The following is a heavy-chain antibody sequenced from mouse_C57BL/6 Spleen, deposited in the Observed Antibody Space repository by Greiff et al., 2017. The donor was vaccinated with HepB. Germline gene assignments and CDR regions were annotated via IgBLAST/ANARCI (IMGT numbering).Heavy chain of an antibody. CDR2: INYDGSST. CDR1: GFTFSDYY. J-gene: IGHJ4*01. V-gene: IGHV5-16*01. D-gene: IGHD2-2*01. CDR3: ARDSPYGNDAMDY. Sequence: EVKVIESEGGLVQPGSSMKLSCIASGFTFSDYYMAWVRQVPEKGLEWVANINYDGSSTYYLDSLKSRFIISRDNAKNILYLQMSSLKSEDTATYYCARDSPYGNDAMDYWGQGTSVTVSS.